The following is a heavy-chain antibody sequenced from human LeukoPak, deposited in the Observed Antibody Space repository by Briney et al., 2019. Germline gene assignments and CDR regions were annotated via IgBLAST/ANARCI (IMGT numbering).Heavy chain of an antibody. D-gene: IGHD3-10*01. CDR1: GGSFSGYY. Sequence: PSETLSLTCAVYGGSFSGYYWSWIRQPPGKGLEWIGEINHSGSTNYDPSLKSRVTISVDTSKNQFSLKLSSVTAADTAVYYCARRYGSGSYGYWGKGTLVTVSS. J-gene: IGHJ4*02. V-gene: IGHV4-34*01. CDR3: ARRYGSGSYGY. CDR2: INHSGST.